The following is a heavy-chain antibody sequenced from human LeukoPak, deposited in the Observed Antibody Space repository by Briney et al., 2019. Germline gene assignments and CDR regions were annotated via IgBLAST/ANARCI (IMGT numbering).Heavy chain of an antibody. D-gene: IGHD2/OR15-2a*01. J-gene: IGHJ4*02. V-gene: IGHV3-48*01. CDR1: EFTLN. CDR3: ATHAAQYSTFDY. CDR2: TGTTTSSI. Sequence: PGGSLRLSCAASEFTLNMNWVRQAPGKGLEWVSHTGTTTSSIAYADSVRGRFTISRDSGKNSLYLQMNSLRAEDTAVYYCATHAAQYSTFDYWGQGTLVTVSS.